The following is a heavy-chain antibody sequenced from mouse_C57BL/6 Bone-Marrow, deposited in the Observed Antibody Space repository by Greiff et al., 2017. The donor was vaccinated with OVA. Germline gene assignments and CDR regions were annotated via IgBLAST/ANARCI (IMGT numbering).Heavy chain of an antibody. V-gene: IGHV6-3*01. J-gene: IGHJ1*03. CDR3: TGDGRYFYV. CDR1: GFPFSTYW. CDR2: IRLKSDNYAT. D-gene: IGHD2-1*01. Sequence: EVKLVESGGGLVQPGGSLKLSCVASGFPFSTYWMNWVRQAPEKGLEWVAQIRLKSDNYATQYAASLKGRFTISRDDSKSIVYLQMNNLRAEDTGIYYCTGDGRYFYVWGTGTTVTVSS.